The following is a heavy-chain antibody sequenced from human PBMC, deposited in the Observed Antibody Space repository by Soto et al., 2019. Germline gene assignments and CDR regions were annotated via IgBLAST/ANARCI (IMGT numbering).Heavy chain of an antibody. J-gene: IGHJ4*02. D-gene: IGHD1-26*01. V-gene: IGHV4-39*01. CDR3: ARHLGPTGPNY. CDR2: IYYTGST. CDR1: GGSFSASNYH. Sequence: SETLSLTCTVSGGSFSASNYHWGWIRQPPGKGLEWIGSIYYTGSTYYNPSLKSRVTISGDTSKNQFSLKLTSVADGDSAVYYCARHLGPTGPNYWGQGTLVT.